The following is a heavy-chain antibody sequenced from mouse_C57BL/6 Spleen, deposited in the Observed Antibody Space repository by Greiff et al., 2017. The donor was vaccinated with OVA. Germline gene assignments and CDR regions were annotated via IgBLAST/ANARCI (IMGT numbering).Heavy chain of an antibody. CDR3: ARSDYGYFDV. CDR2: IYPGDGDT. V-gene: IGHV1-80*01. CDR1: GYAFSSYW. J-gene: IGHJ1*03. Sequence: QVQLKESGAELVKPGASVKISCKASGYAFSSYWMNWVKQRPGKGLEWIGQIYPGDGDTNYNGKFKGKATLTADKSSSTAYMQLSSLTSEDSAVYFCARSDYGYFDVWGTGTTVTVSS.